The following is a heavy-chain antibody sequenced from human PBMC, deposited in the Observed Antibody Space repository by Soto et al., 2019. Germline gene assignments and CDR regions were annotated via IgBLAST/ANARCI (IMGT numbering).Heavy chain of an antibody. Sequence: SETLSLTCAVYGGSFSGYYWSWIRQPPGKGLEWIGEINHSGSTNYNPSLKSRVTISVDTSKNQFSLKLSSVTAADTAVYYCAVTGIAAAAPGPPTDYWGQGTLVTVSS. J-gene: IGHJ4*02. D-gene: IGHD6-13*01. CDR3: AVTGIAAAAPGPPTDY. CDR2: INHSGST. V-gene: IGHV4-34*01. CDR1: GGSFSGYY.